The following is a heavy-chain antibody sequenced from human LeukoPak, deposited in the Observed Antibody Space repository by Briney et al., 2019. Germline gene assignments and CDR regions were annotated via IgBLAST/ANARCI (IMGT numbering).Heavy chain of an antibody. CDR1: SGSFSGYY. CDR2: VNDSGIT. J-gene: IGHJ4*02. CDR3: ARDKLENYYYDTGYFDY. V-gene: IGHV4-34*01. D-gene: IGHD3-22*01. Sequence: PSETLSLTCAVYSGSFSGYYWSWIRQPPGKGLEWIGEVNDSGITNCNPSLKSRVTISVDTSKNQFSLKLSYVTAADTDVYYCARDKLENYYYDTGYFDYWGQGTLVAVSS.